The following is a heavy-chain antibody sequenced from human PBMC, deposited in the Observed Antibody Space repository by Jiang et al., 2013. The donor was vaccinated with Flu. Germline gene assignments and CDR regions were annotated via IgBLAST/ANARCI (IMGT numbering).Heavy chain of an antibody. CDR2: IYYSEGA. D-gene: IGHD3-10*02. V-gene: IGHV4-30-4*01. CDR3: AAASSVTMWAFDF. CDR1: GASISSGDYF. J-gene: IGHJ3*01. Sequence: GPGLVKASETLSLTCNVSGASISSGDYFWSWVRQPPGKGLEWIAYIYYSEGAHYNPSLKSRGSMSLDTSRNQFSLKLTSVTASDRAMYFCAAASSVTMWAFDFWGQGKMVDVSS.